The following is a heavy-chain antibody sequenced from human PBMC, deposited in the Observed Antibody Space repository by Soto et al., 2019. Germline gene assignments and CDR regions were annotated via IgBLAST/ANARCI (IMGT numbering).Heavy chain of an antibody. V-gene: IGHV4-59*08. J-gene: IGHJ5*02. CDR1: GGSIIRYY. CDR3: ARQSCSSTSCYSWVSWFDP. D-gene: IGHD2-2*01. Sequence: SETLSLTCTVSGGSIIRYYWSWILQPPGKGLEWIGYLYNTGSTIYNPSLKSRVTISVDTSKNQFSLKLSSVTAADTAVYYCARQSCSSTSCYSWVSWFDPWGQGTLVTVSS. CDR2: LYNTGST.